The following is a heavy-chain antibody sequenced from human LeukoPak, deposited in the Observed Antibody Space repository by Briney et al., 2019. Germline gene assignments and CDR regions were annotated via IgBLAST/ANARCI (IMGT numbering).Heavy chain of an antibody. CDR1: GFTFSSYA. Sequence: PGGSLRLSCAASGFTFSSYAMHWVRQAPGRGLEWVAVISYDGSNKYYADSVKGRFTISRDTSMNTVFLQMNSLRGDDTAIYYCAKNKGQLVPNYCMNVWGKGTTVTVS. CDR3: AKNKGQLVPNYCMNV. J-gene: IGHJ6*03. V-gene: IGHV3-30*04. CDR2: ISYDGSNK. D-gene: IGHD2/OR15-2a*01.